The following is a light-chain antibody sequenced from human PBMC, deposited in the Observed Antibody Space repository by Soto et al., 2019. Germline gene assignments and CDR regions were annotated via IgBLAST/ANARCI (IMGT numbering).Light chain of an antibody. Sequence: QSVLTQPPSASGTPGQTVTIACSGSSSNVGSNTVNWYQQLPGTAPKLLIYGNDQRPSGVPDRFSGSKSGTSASLAISGLQSEDEADYYCAAWDDSLSGPVFGGGTKVTVL. CDR3: AAWDDSLSGPV. CDR2: GND. CDR1: SSNVGSNT. J-gene: IGLJ2*01. V-gene: IGLV1-44*01.